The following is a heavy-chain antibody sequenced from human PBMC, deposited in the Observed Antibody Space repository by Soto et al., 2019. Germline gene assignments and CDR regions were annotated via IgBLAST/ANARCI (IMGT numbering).Heavy chain of an antibody. D-gene: IGHD1-26*01. J-gene: IGHJ4*02. Sequence: QVQLVQSGAEVKKPGSSVKVSCKASGGTFNTYTISWVRQVPGQGLEWMGRIIPIYGIVRYAQRFQGRVTISADRPTKTVYMESTSLRSEDAAVYYGAFGATLPSYDFDSWGQGTLVSVSS. CDR2: IIPIYGIV. CDR1: GGTFNTYT. CDR3: AFGATLPSYDFDS. V-gene: IGHV1-69*02.